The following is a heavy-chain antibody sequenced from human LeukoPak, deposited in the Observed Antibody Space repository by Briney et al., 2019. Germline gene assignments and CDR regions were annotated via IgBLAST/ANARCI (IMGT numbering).Heavy chain of an antibody. CDR2: INVHTGVA. Sequence: ASVKVSCTPPVYTFTGYNLHWVRQAPGQGLEWVGWINVHTGVAHYAQKFQGRVTMTRDTFISTAYMELSRLRSDDTAVFYCARTHYDSNAYYSPAGYWGQGTLVTVSS. V-gene: IGHV1-2*02. D-gene: IGHD3-22*01. J-gene: IGHJ4*02. CDR3: ARTHYDSNAYYSPAGY. CDR1: VYTFTGYN.